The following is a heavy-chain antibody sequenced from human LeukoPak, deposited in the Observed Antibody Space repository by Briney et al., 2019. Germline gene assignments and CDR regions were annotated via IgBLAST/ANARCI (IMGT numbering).Heavy chain of an antibody. CDR1: GGSISSSTHY. Sequence: SETLSLTCIVSGGSISSSTHYWGWIRQPPGKGLEWIGTVYYSGNTYYNPSLKSRVTISVDTSKNQFSLKLSSVTAADTAAYYCAEGSYYDSSGSFYFDYWGQGTLVTVSS. CDR3: AEGSYYDSSGSFYFDY. CDR2: VYYSGNT. D-gene: IGHD3-22*01. V-gene: IGHV4-39*07. J-gene: IGHJ4*02.